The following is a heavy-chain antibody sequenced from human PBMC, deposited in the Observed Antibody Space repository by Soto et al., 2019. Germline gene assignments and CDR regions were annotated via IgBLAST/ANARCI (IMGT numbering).Heavy chain of an antibody. CDR1: GASFSGYY. J-gene: IGHJ6*02. D-gene: IGHD3-3*01. CDR2: INHSGSN. CDR3: GRGLVDDFWSACSRCAQTSLDPKGMDD. Sequence: SETLSLPCAVYGASFSGYYWSWIRQPPGKGLEWIGEINHSGSNNSNQSLKSRVTISVDTSKNQFSLKLSSVTAADTAVYYCGRGLVDDFWSACSRCAQTSLDPKGMDDWGQGTRVTVSS. V-gene: IGHV4-34*01.